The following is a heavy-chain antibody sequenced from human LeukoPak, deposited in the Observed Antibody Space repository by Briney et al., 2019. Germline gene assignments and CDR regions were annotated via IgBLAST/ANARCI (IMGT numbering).Heavy chain of an antibody. CDR1: GFTFSTYD. J-gene: IGHJ4*02. D-gene: IGHD1-14*01. Sequence: GGSLRLSCTASGFTFSTYDMSLVRQAPGKGLEWVSTVRVNGRSTFYADSVKGRFTISRDNSKNTLYLQMSSLRAEDTALYYCAKPGEPSNYYFDYWGQGALVTVSS. CDR3: AKPGEPSNYYFDY. V-gene: IGHV3-23*01. CDR2: VRVNGRST.